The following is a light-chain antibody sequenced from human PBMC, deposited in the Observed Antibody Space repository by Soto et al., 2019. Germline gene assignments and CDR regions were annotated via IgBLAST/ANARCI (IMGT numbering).Light chain of an antibody. Sequence: EIVMTQSPATLSVPPGDRVPPSGRARKSVSSNLAWYPQKPGQAPRLPIYGASTRATGIPARFSGSGSGTEFTLTISSLQSEDFAVYFCQQYNNWPPITFGQGTRLE. CDR3: QQYNNWPPIT. CDR2: GAS. V-gene: IGKV3-15*01. J-gene: IGKJ5*01. CDR1: KSVSSN.